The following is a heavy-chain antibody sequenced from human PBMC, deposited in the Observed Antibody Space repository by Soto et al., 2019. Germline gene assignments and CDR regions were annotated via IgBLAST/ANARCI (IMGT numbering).Heavy chain of an antibody. CDR2: ISTGSSYI. D-gene: IGHD6-13*01. Sequence: GGSLRLSCAASGFTFSSYTMHWVRQAPGKGLEWVSSISTGSSYIYYADSLKGRFTFSRDNAGNSLYLQMNSLRAEDTAVYYCAREMKQLVQEGFLQHWGQGTLVTVSS. J-gene: IGHJ1*01. CDR3: AREMKQLVQEGFLQH. V-gene: IGHV3-21*01. CDR1: GFTFSSYT.